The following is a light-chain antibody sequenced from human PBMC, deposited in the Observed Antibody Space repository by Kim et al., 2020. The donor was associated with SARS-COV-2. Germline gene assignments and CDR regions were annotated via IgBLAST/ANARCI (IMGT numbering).Light chain of an antibody. V-gene: IGLV3-21*01. Sequence: SYELTQPPSVSVAPGETARITCGGNNFGSNHVHWYRQKPGQAPVLVIYYNSDRPSGIPGRFSGSNSGTTATLTISRVEAGDEADYYCQVWDSSDYFYVVFGGGTQLTVL. J-gene: IGLJ2*01. CDR3: QVWDSSDYFYVV. CDR1: NFGSNH. CDR2: YNS.